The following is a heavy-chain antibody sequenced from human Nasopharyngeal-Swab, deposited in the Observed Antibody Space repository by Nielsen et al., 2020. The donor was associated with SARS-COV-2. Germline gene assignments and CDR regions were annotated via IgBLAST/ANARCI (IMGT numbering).Heavy chain of an antibody. D-gene: IGHD3-22*01. CDR2: ISWNSGSI. CDR1: GFTFDDYA. J-gene: IGHJ3*02. CDR3: AKIHDSSGYYSDAFDI. Sequence: SLKISCAASGFTFDDYAMHWVRQAPGKGLEWVSGISWNSGSIGYADSVKGRFTISRDNAKNSLYLQMNSLRAEDTALYYCAKIHDSSGYYSDAFDIWGQGTTVTVSS. V-gene: IGHV3-9*01.